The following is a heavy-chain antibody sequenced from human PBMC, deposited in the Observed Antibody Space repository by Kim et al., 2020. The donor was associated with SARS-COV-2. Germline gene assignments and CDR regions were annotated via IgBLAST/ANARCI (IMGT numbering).Heavy chain of an antibody. J-gene: IGHJ4*02. Sequence: GGSLRLSCVASGFDFSSYPMNWVRQAPGKGLEWISNIRSDSDSAYYADSVKGRFTISRDTARNSLYLQMNNLRAEDTALYYCATDLNWAFDSWGQGTLVTVSS. V-gene: IGHV3-48*04. CDR3: ATDLNWAFDS. CDR1: GFDFSSYP. D-gene: IGHD3-16*01. CDR2: IRSDSDSA.